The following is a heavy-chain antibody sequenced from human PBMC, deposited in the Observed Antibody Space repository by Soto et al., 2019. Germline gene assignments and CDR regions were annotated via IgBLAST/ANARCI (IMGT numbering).Heavy chain of an antibody. V-gene: IGHV3-23*01. CDR2: ISGSGGST. Sequence: GGSLRLSCAASGFTFSSYAMSWVRQAPGKGLEWVSAISGSGGSTYYADSVKGRFTISRDNSKNTLYLQMNSLRAEDTAVYYCAKDSCGGSCYDSGYWGQGTLVTVSS. D-gene: IGHD2-15*01. CDR3: AKDSCGGSCYDSGY. J-gene: IGHJ4*02. CDR1: GFTFSSYA.